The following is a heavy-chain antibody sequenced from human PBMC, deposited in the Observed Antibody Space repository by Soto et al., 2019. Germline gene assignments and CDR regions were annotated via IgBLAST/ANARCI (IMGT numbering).Heavy chain of an antibody. D-gene: IGHD2-15*01. CDR1: GYTFTSYA. J-gene: IGHJ5*02. V-gene: IGHV1-3*01. CDR3: ARGIVGYCSGGSCYSPLVNP. Sequence: ASVKVSCKASGYTFTSYAMHWVRQAPGQRLEWMGWINAGNGNTNYAQKFQGRVTITADESTSTAYMELSSLRSEDTAVYYCARGIVGYCSGGSCYSPLVNPWGQGTLVTVSS. CDR2: INAGNGNT.